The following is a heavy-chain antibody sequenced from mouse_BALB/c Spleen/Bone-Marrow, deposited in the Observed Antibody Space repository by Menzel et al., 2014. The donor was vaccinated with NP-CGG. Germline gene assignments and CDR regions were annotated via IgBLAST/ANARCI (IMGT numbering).Heavy chain of an antibody. V-gene: IGHV5-6-3*01. J-gene: IGHJ2*01. CDR1: GLTFSSYG. Sequence: EVKVVESGGGLVQPGGSLKLSCAASGLTFSSYGMSWVRQTPDKRLELVATINSNGGSTYYPDSVKGRFTISRDNAKNTLYLQMSSLKSEDTAMYYCARDYYGSSDYWGQGTTLTVSS. CDR2: INSNGGST. D-gene: IGHD1-1*01. CDR3: ARDYYGSSDY.